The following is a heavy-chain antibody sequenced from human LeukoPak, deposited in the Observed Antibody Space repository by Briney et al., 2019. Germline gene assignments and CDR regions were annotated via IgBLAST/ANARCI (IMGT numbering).Heavy chain of an antibody. V-gene: IGHV1-2*06. Sequence: ASVKVSCKASGYSFTAYYMHWVRQAPGQGPEWMGRINPNSGGTNYAQKFQGRVTMTRDTSISTAYMELSSLRSEDTAVYYCARDLGYCSSTSCSDYWGQGTLVTVSS. CDR2: INPNSGGT. J-gene: IGHJ4*02. CDR1: GYSFTAYY. CDR3: ARDLGYCSSTSCSDY. D-gene: IGHD2-2*01.